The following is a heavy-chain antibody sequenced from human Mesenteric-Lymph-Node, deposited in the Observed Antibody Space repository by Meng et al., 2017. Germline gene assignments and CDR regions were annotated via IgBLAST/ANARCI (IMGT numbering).Heavy chain of an antibody. D-gene: IGHD1-26*01. V-gene: IGHV1-69*06. CDR1: GGTFSSYA. CDR2: IIPIFGTA. CDR3: ARDRGSYGWFDP. J-gene: IGHJ5*02. Sequence: VQLVHSGAEVKKPGSSVKVSCKASGGTFSSYAISWVRQAPGQGLEWMGGIIPIFGTANYAQKFQGRVTMTTDTSTSTAYMELRSLRSDDTAVYYCARDRGSYGWFDPWGQGTLVTVSS.